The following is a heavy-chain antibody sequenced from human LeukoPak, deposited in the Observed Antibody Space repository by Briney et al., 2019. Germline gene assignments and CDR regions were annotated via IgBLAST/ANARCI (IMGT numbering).Heavy chain of an antibody. CDR3: ARARVLTGYYIGWFDP. J-gene: IGHJ5*02. D-gene: IGHD3-9*01. Sequence: PSETLSLTCAVYGGSFSGYYWGWIRQPPGKGLEWIGEINHSGSTNYNPSLKSRVTISVDTSKNQFSLKLSSVTAADTAVYYCARARVLTGYYIGWFDPWGQGTLVTVSS. CDR1: GGSFSGYY. V-gene: IGHV4-34*01. CDR2: INHSGST.